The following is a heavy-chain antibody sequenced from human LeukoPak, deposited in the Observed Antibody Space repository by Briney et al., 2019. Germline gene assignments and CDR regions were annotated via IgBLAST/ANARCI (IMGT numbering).Heavy chain of an antibody. Sequence: PSETLSLTCTVSGGSISSYYWSWIRQPAGKGLEWIGRIYTSGSTNYNPSLKSRVTISVDKSKNQFSLKLSSVTAADTAVYYCAREPQVEYYYYYYMDVWGKGTTVTVSS. V-gene: IGHV4-4*07. CDR2: IYTSGST. CDR3: AREPQVEYYYYYYMDV. D-gene: IGHD2-15*01. CDR1: GGSISSYY. J-gene: IGHJ6*03.